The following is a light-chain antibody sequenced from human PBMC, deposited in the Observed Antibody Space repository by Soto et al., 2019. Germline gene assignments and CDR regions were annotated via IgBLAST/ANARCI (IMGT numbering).Light chain of an antibody. Sequence: QSGLTQPPSVSGAPGQRVTISCTGSSSNIGAGYGVHWYQQVPGTAPKLLIYENNNRPAGVPDRFSGSRSGTSASLALTGLRAEDEADYYCQSYDSSLSAYVFGAGTKLTVL. CDR3: QSYDSSLSAYV. V-gene: IGLV1-40*01. CDR2: ENN. J-gene: IGLJ1*01. CDR1: SSNIGAGYG.